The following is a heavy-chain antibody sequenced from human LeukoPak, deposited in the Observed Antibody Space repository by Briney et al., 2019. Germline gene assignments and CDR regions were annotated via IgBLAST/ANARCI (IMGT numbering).Heavy chain of an antibody. J-gene: IGHJ3*02. V-gene: IGHV3-53*01. D-gene: IGHD1-26*01. CDR1: GFTFSSNH. CDR2: IYSGGGT. CDR3: ARGSGAFDI. Sequence: GGSLRLSCVASGFTFSSNHMTWVRQAPGKGLEWVSFIYSGGGTFYADSVKGRFTISRDNSKNTLYLQMNILTAEDTAVYYCARGSGAFDIWGQGTVVTVSS.